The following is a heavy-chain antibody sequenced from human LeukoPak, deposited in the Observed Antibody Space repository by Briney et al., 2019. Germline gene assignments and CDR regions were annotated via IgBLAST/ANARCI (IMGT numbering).Heavy chain of an antibody. CDR2: ISGSGGST. V-gene: IGHV3-23*01. Sequence: GGSLRLSCAAPGFTFSSYAMSWVRQAPGKGLEWVSAISGSGGSTYYADSVKGRFTISRDNSKNTLYLQMNSLRAEDTAVYYCAKHDYGDYRVNWSDPWGQGTLVTVSS. CDR3: AKHDYGDYRVNWSDP. J-gene: IGHJ5*02. D-gene: IGHD4-17*01. CDR1: GFTFSSYA.